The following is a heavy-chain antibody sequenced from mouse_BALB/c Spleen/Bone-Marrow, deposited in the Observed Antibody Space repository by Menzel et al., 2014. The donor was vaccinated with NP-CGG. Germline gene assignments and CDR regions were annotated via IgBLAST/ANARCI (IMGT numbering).Heavy chain of an antibody. CDR2: IFPGDGDT. J-gene: IGHJ4*01. V-gene: IGHV1-82*01. Sequence: QVQLQQPGSELVKPGASVKISCKASGYAFSSSWMNWVKQRPGQGLEWIGRIFPGDGDTYYNGKFKGKATLTADKSSGTACMQLSSLTSVDSAVYFCARSDGYRAMDYWGQGTSVTVSS. CDR3: ARSDGYRAMDY. CDR1: GYAFSSSW. D-gene: IGHD2-3*01.